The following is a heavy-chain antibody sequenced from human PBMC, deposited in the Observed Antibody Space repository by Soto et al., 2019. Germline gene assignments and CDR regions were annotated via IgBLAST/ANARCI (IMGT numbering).Heavy chain of an antibody. J-gene: IGHJ6*02. CDR2: ISYDGSNK. V-gene: IGHV3-30*14. Sequence: QVQLVESGGGVVQPGRSLRLSCATSGFTFSSYAMHWVRQAPGKGLEWVAVISYDGSNKYYADSVKGRFTISRDNSEHTVVFQRICVSAEDTAAYYGIRGIKDDYEADYYGMAVGGQ. CDR3: IRGIKDDYEADYYGMAV. D-gene: IGHD4-17*01. CDR1: GFTFSSYA.